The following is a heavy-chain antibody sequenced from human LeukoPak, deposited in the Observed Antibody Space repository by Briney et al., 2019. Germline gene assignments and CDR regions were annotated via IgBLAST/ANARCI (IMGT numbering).Heavy chain of an antibody. CDR1: GFTFSDAW. J-gene: IGHJ6*03. Sequence: GGSLRLSCAASGFTFSDAWMSWVRQAPGKGLEWVGRIKSKTDGGTTDYAAPVKGRFTISRDNAKNSLYLQMNSLRAEDTAVYYCARIRSWSWNPGDDYMDVWGKGTTVTVSS. CDR2: IKSKTDGGTT. D-gene: IGHD1-1*01. CDR3: ARIRSWSWNPGDDYMDV. V-gene: IGHV3-15*01.